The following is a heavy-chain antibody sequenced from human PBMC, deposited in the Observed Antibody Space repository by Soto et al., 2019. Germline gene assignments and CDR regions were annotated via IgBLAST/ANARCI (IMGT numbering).Heavy chain of an antibody. CDR3: AHSLFDWLFGMGWFDP. J-gene: IGHJ5*02. CDR1: GFSLSTSGVG. Sequence: QITLKESGPTLVKPTQTLTLTCTFSGFSLSTSGVGVGWIRQPPGKALEWLALIYWDDDKRYSPSLKSRLTITTDTSKNQVVLTMTNMDPVDTATDYCAHSLFDWLFGMGWFDPWGQGTLVTVSS. D-gene: IGHD3-9*01. V-gene: IGHV2-5*02. CDR2: IYWDDDK.